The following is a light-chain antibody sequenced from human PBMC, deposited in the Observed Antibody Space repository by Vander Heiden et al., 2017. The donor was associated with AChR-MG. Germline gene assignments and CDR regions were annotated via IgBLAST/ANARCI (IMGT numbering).Light chain of an antibody. J-gene: IGKJ4*01. CDR1: QGISSY. Sequence: QLTQSPSSLSASVGDTVTITCRASQGISSYLAWYQQKPGRAPKLLIYATSTLQSGVPSRFSDSGSGTDFTLTISSLQPEDFATYYCQQLNSYPLTFGGGTKVEIK. CDR2: ATS. CDR3: QQLNSYPLT. V-gene: IGKV1-9*01.